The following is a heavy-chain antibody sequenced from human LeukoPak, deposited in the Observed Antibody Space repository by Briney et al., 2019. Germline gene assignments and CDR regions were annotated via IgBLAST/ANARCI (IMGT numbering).Heavy chain of an antibody. CDR2: TYYTSKWYN. Sequence: SQTLSLTCAISGDSVSRNSATWTWIRQSPSRGLEWLGRTYYTSKWYNDYAVSVKSRITINPDTSKNQFSLQLNSVTPEDTAVYYCARVSSPWSPRDAFDIWGQGTMVTVSS. CDR3: ARVSSPWSPRDAFDI. D-gene: IGHD1-26*01. J-gene: IGHJ3*02. CDR1: GDSVSRNSAT. V-gene: IGHV6-1*01.